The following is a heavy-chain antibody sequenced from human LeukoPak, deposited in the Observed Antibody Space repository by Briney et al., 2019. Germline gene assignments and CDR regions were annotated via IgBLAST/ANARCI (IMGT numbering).Heavy chain of an antibody. CDR2: ISSSGGST. CDR1: GFTFGSYA. J-gene: IGHJ4*02. Sequence: GGSLRLSCAASGFTFGSYAMSWVRQAPGKGLEWVSVISSSGGSTYYADSLKGRFTISRDNSKNTLYLQMNSLGAEDTAIYYCAKDLSRTGMIDYWGQGTLVTVSS. D-gene: IGHD1-1*01. V-gene: IGHV3-23*01. CDR3: AKDLSRTGMIDY.